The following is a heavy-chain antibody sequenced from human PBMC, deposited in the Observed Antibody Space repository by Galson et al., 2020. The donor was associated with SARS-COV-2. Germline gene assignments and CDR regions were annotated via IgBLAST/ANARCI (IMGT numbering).Heavy chain of an antibody. CDR3: NKGDDSHY. CDR2: IRRNAYGGTT. V-gene: IGHV3-49*04. J-gene: IGHJ4*02. D-gene: IGHD4-4*01. CDR1: GFTFGDFA. Sequence: TGGSLRLSCTASGFTFGDFAVSWVRQAPGKGLEWVGFIRRNAYGGTTEYAASVKGRFTISRDNSRSIAYLHMYSLQTEDTAVYYCNKGDDSHYWGQGTLVTVSS.